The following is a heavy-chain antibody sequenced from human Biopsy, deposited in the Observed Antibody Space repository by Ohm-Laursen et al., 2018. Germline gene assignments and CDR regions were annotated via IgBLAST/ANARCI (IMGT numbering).Heavy chain of an antibody. V-gene: IGHV4-39*07. Sequence: SDTLSLTCSVSGGSISSRNHYWGWLRQPPGKGLEWIGHVYYSGSTFYNSSLESRVTISKDTSKNQFSLQVNSVTAADTAVYYCARTPRDSFWSGSYKRGLWFDPWGQGTLVIVSS. J-gene: IGHJ5*02. CDR1: GGSISSRNHY. CDR3: ARTPRDSFWSGSYKRGLWFDP. D-gene: IGHD3-3*01. CDR2: VYYSGST.